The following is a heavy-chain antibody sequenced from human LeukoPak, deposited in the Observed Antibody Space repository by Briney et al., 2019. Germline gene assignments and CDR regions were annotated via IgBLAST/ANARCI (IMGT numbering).Heavy chain of an antibody. J-gene: IGHJ4*02. Sequence: GGSLRLSCAASGFTFSSYWIHWVRQAPGKGRAWVSRINGDGSGTGYADSVKGRFTISRDNAKNTLYLQMNSLRAEDTAVYYCSREIRPAGTDSWGQGTLVTVSS. CDR3: SREIRPAGTDS. CDR2: INGDGSGT. V-gene: IGHV3-74*01. D-gene: IGHD6-13*01. CDR1: GFTFSSYW.